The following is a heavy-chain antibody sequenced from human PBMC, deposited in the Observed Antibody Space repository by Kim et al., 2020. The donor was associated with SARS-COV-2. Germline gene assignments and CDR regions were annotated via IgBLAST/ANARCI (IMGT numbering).Heavy chain of an antibody. V-gene: IGHV3-48*03. CDR1: GFTFSSYE. J-gene: IGHJ6*02. CDR2: ISSSGSTI. Sequence: GGSLRLSCAASGFTFSSYEMNWVRQAPGKGLEWVSYISSSGSTIYYADSVKGLFTISRDNAKNSRYLQMNSLRAEDTAVYYCARVKKAPNIVLKSYGMDVWGQGTTVTVSS. CDR3: ARVKKAPNIVLKSYGMDV. D-gene: IGHD2-8*01.